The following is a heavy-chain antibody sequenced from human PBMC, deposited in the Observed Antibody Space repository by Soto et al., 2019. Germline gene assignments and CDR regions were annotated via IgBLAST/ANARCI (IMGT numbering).Heavy chain of an antibody. V-gene: IGHV1-18*01. D-gene: IGHD3-22*01. CDR3: ARSPYSSGYYYAIDY. CDR1: GYTFTNFG. J-gene: IGHJ4*02. CDR2: ISAYNGNT. Sequence: ASVKVSCKASGYTFTNFGISWVRQAPGQGLEWMGWISAYNGNTNYAQNFQGRVTMTRDTSTSTVYMDLSSLKSEDTAVYYCARSPYSSGYYYAIDYWGQGIQVTAPQ.